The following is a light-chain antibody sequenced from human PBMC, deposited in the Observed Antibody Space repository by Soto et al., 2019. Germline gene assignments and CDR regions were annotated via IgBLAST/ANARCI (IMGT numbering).Light chain of an antibody. CDR3: QQYNTYSRT. CDR1: QSIGTW. V-gene: IGKV1-5*03. Sequence: DMQMTQSPSTLSASVGDRVTITCRASQSIGTWLAWYQQKPGKAPSLLIYKASNLESGVPSRFSGSGSGTEFTLTISSLQPDDFATYYCQQYNTYSRTFGQWTKVEIK. CDR2: KAS. J-gene: IGKJ1*01.